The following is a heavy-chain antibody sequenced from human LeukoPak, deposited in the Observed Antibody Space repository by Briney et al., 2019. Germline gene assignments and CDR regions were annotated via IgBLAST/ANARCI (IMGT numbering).Heavy chain of an antibody. CDR3: ARDGLATGVDY. Sequence: GGSLRLSCVASGFPFSSYWMTWVRQAPGKGLEWVSVIYSGGNTYYADSVKGRFTISRDNSKNTLYLQMDSLRAEDTAVYYCARDGLATGVDYWGQGTLVTVSS. D-gene: IGHD7-27*01. CDR2: IYSGGNT. J-gene: IGHJ4*02. V-gene: IGHV3-53*01. CDR1: GFPFSSYW.